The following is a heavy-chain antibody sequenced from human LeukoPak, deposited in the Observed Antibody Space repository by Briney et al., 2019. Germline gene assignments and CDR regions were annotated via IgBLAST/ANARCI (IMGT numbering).Heavy chain of an antibody. J-gene: IGHJ6*03. D-gene: IGHD3-3*01. Sequence: GGSLRLSCAASGFTFSSYGMHWVRQAPGKGLEWVAFIRYDGSNKYYADSVKGRFTISRDNSKNTLYLQMNSLRAEDTAVYYCAKDGYYDFWSGYYYYYYMDVWGKGTTVTVSS. V-gene: IGHV3-30*02. CDR1: GFTFSSYG. CDR2: IRYDGSNK. CDR3: AKDGYYDFWSGYYYYYYMDV.